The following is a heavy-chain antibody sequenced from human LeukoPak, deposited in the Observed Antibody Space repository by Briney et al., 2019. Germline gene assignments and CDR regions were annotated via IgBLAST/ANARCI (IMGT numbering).Heavy chain of an antibody. CDR1: GFTFDDYA. V-gene: IGHV3-9*01. CDR3: AKGLVGA. J-gene: IGHJ4*02. D-gene: IGHD1-26*01. CDR2: ISWNSGSI. Sequence: SLRHSCAASGFTFDDYAMHWVRQAPGKGLEWVSGISWNSGSIGYADSVKGRFTISRDNAKNSLYLQMNSLRAEDTALYYCAKGLVGAWGQGTLVTVSS.